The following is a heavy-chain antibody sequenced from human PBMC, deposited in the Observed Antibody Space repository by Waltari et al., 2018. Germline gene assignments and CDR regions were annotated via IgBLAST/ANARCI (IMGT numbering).Heavy chain of an antibody. J-gene: IGHJ6*02. CDR3: ARGLSSSWFGMDV. V-gene: IGHV1-8*01. CDR2: MNPESGNT. CDR1: GYLFPSHD. D-gene: IGHD6-13*01. Sequence: QVQLVQSGAEVKKPGASVKVSCKACGYLFPSHDINWVRQATGQGTEWLGWMNPESGNTGYAQKFQGRVTMTRDTSTTTAYMELSSLRSDDTAVYFCARGLSSSWFGMDVWGQGTAVTVSS.